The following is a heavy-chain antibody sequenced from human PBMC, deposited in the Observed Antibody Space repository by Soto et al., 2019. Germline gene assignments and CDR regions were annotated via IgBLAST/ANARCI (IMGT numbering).Heavy chain of an antibody. J-gene: IGHJ6*03. CDR1: GGTFSSYT. V-gene: IGHV1-69*02. CDR2: IITILGIA. CDR3: ARNTHHRGGCSSTGCYANDYYYYSMDV. D-gene: IGHD2-2*01. Sequence: QVQLVQSGAEVKKPGSSVTVSCKASGGTFSSYTISWVRQAPGQGLEWVGRIITILGIAHYAQKFKGRVTITEDKSTSTAYRELSRLRPEDTAVYNCARNTHHRGGCSSTGCYANDYYYYSMDVWGKGTTVTVSS.